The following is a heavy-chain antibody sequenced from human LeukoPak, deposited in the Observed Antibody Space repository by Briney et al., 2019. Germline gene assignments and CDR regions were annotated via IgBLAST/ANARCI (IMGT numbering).Heavy chain of an antibody. V-gene: IGHV4-61*02. CDR3: ARGEMATNFFDY. D-gene: IGHD5-24*01. CDR1: GGSISSGSYY. CDR2: IYTSGST. Sequence: SETLSLTCTVSGGSISSGSYYWSWIRQPAGKGLEWIGRIYTSGSTNYNPSLKSRVTISVDTSKNQFSLKLSSVTAADTAVYYCARGEMATNFFDYWGQGTLVTVSS. J-gene: IGHJ4*02.